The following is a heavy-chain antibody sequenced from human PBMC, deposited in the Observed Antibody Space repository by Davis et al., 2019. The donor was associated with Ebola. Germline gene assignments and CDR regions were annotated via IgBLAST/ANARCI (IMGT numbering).Heavy chain of an antibody. CDR2: IYYDGST. D-gene: IGHD2-15*01. J-gene: IGHJ4*02. CDR3: ARHLIGLDDYSLDY. CDR1: GGSISSSYYY. V-gene: IGHV4-39*01. Sequence: PSETLSLTCTVSGGSISSSYYYWGWIRQPPGKGLEWIGSIYYDGSTYYNPSLKSRVTISVDTSKKQFSLKVKSVTAADTSMYYCARHLIGLDDYSLDYWGQGTLVTVSS.